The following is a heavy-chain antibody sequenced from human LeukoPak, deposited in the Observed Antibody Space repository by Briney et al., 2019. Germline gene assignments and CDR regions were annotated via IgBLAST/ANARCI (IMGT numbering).Heavy chain of an antibody. CDR3: AKWGDYDVLTGYYVSDF. CDR1: GFIFSNYA. J-gene: IGHJ4*02. CDR2: ISGRSDNT. V-gene: IGHV3-23*01. D-gene: IGHD3-9*01. Sequence: GGSLRLSCAASGFIFSNYAMYWVRQAPEKGLEWVSAISGRSDNTYYADSAKGRFTLSRDSPKNTLYLQMNSLRADDTAVYYCAKWGDYDVLTGYYVSDFWGQGTLVTVSS.